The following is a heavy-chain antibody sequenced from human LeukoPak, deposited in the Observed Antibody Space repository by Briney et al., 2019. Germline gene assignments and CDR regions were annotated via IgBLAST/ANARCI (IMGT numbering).Heavy chain of an antibody. Sequence: GGSLILSCAASGFTFSSYWMIWVRQAPGKGLEWVATIKEDGSEKYYGGSVKGRFTISRDNAKNSLYLQMNSLRAEDTAVYYCARDRWQQLDNFDYWGQGTLVTVSS. V-gene: IGHV3-7*04. J-gene: IGHJ4*02. CDR1: GFTFSSYW. CDR3: ARDRWQQLDNFDY. CDR2: IKEDGSEK. D-gene: IGHD6-13*01.